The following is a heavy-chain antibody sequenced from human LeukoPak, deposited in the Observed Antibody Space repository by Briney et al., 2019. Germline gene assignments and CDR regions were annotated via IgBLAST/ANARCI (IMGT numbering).Heavy chain of an antibody. Sequence: GGSLRLSCAASGFTVSSNYMSWVRQAPGKGLEWVSVIYSGGSTYYADSVKGRFTISRDNSKNTLYLQMNSLRAEDTAVYYCASPPFSCSSTSCYVLAEYFQHWGQGTLVTVSS. CDR1: GFTVSSNY. J-gene: IGHJ1*01. V-gene: IGHV3-66*01. CDR2: IYSGGST. D-gene: IGHD2-2*01. CDR3: ASPPFSCSSTSCYVLAEYFQH.